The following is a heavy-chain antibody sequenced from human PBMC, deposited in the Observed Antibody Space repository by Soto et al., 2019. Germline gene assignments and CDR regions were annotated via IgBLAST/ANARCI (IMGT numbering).Heavy chain of an antibody. CDR3: AKDLGHGGRGAFDI. D-gene: IGHD7-27*01. Sequence: QVQLVESGGGVVQPGRSLRLSCAASGFTFSSYGMHWVRQAPGKGLEWVTLISYDGSNKSYADSVKDRFTISRDNSKNTLYLQMNSLRTEDTAVYYCAKDLGHGGRGAFDIWGQGTMVTVSS. CDR1: GFTFSSYG. CDR2: ISYDGSNK. V-gene: IGHV3-30*18. J-gene: IGHJ3*02.